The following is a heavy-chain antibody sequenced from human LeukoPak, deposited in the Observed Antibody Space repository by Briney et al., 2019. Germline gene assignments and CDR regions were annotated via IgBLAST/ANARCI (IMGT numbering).Heavy chain of an antibody. CDR3: ASAPVAVAGYYYYYGMDV. CDR2: ISSSSSYT. J-gene: IGHJ6*04. CDR1: GFTFSDYY. Sequence: GSLRLSCAASGFTFSDYYMSWIRQAPGKGLEWVSYISSSSSYTNYADSVKGRFTISRDNAKNSLYLQMNSLRAEDTAVYYCASAPVAVAGYYYYYGMDVWGKGTTVTVSS. V-gene: IGHV3-11*06. D-gene: IGHD6-19*01.